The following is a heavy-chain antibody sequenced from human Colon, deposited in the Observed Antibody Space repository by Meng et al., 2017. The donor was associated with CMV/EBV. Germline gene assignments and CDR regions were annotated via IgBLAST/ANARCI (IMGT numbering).Heavy chain of an antibody. V-gene: IGHV3-21*01. CDR1: GFSLNHYG. CDR2: ISSSSTYI. Sequence: GESLKISCAASGFSLNHYGMNWVRQAPGRGLEWVSYISSSSTYIFYADSVKGRFTVSRDNAKNSLYLQMNSLRAEDTAVYYCVRGQLVPFDYWGQGILVTVSS. J-gene: IGHJ4*02. D-gene: IGHD6-6*01. CDR3: VRGQLVPFDY.